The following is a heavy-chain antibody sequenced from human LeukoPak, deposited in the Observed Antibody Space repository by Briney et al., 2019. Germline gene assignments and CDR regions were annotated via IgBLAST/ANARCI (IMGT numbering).Heavy chain of an antibody. D-gene: IGHD2-2*01. CDR2: ISSSSSYI. J-gene: IGHJ1*01. CDR3: ARDRGMIDSSRYFQH. V-gene: IGHV3-21*01. CDR1: GFTFSSYN. Sequence: GGSLRLSCAASGFTFSSYNMNWVRQAPGKGLEWVSSISSSSSYIYYADSVKGRFTISRDNAKNSLYLQMNSLRAEDTAVYYCARDRGMIDSSRYFQHWGRGTLVTVSS.